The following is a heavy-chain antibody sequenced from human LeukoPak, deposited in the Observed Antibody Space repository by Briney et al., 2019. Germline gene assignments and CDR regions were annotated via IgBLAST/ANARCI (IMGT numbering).Heavy chain of an antibody. V-gene: IGHV3-43*01. Sequence: GGSLRLSCAASGFTFDDYNMHWVRQAPGKGLEWVSLLSWDGGSTYYADSVKGRFTISRDNSKNSLYLQMNSLRTEDTALYYCAKEYYGFDAFDIWGQGTMVTVSS. CDR2: LSWDGGST. CDR3: AKEYYGFDAFDI. CDR1: GFTFDDYN. J-gene: IGHJ3*02. D-gene: IGHD4-17*01.